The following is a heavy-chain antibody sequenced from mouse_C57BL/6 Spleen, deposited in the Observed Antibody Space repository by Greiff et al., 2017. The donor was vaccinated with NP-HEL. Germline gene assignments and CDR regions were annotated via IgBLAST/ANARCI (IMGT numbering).Heavy chain of an antibody. Sequence: VQLKESGPELVKPGASVKIPCKASGYTFTDYNMDWVKQSHGKSLEWIGDINPNNGGTIYNQKFKGKATLTVDKSSSTAYMELRSLTSEDTAVYYCARSSYSNPFAYWGQGTLVTVSA. CDR3: ARSSYSNPFAY. CDR2: INPNNGGT. J-gene: IGHJ3*01. CDR1: GYTFTDYN. D-gene: IGHD2-5*01. V-gene: IGHV1-18*01.